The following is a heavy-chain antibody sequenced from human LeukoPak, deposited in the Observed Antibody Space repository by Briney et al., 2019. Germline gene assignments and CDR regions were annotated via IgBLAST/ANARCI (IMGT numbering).Heavy chain of an antibody. CDR3: AREADTNAEDWFDP. CDR1: GGSISSYY. CDR2: IYTSGST. Sequence: PSETLSLTCTVSGGSISSYYWSWIRQPAAKGLEWIGRIYTSGSTNYNPSLKSRVTISVDKSKNQFSLKLSSVTAADTAVYYCAREADTNAEDWFDPWGQGTLVTVSS. V-gene: IGHV4-4*07. J-gene: IGHJ5*02.